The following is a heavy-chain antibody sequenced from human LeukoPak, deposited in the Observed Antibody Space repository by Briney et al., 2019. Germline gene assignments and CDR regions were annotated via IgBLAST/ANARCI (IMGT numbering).Heavy chain of an antibody. V-gene: IGHV4-34*01. CDR1: GGSFSGHY. J-gene: IGHJ5*02. Sequence: PSETLSLTCAVFGGSFSGHYWTWIRQPPGKGLEWIGEINHSGGTNYNPSLKSRVTISVDTSKNQFSLKLSSLTAADTAVYYCARPTSWVNYFDRWGQGTLVTVSS. CDR3: ARPTSWVNYFDR. D-gene: IGHD1-7*01. CDR2: INHSGGT.